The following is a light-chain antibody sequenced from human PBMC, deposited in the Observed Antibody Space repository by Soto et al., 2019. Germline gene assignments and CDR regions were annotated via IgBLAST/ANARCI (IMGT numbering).Light chain of an antibody. Sequence: EAVRTQSPAPRSVSPGERASLSGRASQSVRTKLAWYQQKPGQAPRLLIYGASSRTTGIPARFSGSGSGTEFTLTISSLQSEDSGVYYCQQYNKWPAEITFGQGTRLEIK. V-gene: IGKV3D-15*01. CDR1: QSVRTK. J-gene: IGKJ5*01. CDR2: GAS. CDR3: QQYNKWPAEIT.